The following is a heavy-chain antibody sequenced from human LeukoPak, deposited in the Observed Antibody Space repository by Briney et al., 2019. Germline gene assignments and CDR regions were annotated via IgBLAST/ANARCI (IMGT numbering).Heavy chain of an antibody. CDR2: IYSGGST. CDR3: ARDLASSGGY. CDR1: GFIVSSNY. D-gene: IGHD3-10*01. J-gene: IGHJ4*02. Sequence: GGSLRLSCAASGFIVSSNYMSWVRQAPGKGLEWVSVIYSGGSTYYADSVKGRFTISRDNSKNTPYLQMNSLRAEDTAMYYCARDLASSGGYWGQGTLVTVSS. V-gene: IGHV3-53*01.